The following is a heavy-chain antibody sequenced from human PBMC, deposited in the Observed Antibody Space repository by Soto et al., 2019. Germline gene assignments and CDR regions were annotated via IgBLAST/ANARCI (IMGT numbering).Heavy chain of an antibody. Sequence: QVQLVQSGAEVKKPGSSVKVSCKASGGTFSRYVISWVRQAPGQGLEWMGGSIPIFGTAKYAQKFQGRVTIIADESTSTAYMELSSMRSEDTAVYYGATSEPHYYYGMDVWGQGNTVPVSS. V-gene: IGHV1-69*12. CDR1: GGTFSRYV. CDR3: ATSEPHYYYGMDV. CDR2: SIPIFGTA. J-gene: IGHJ6*02.